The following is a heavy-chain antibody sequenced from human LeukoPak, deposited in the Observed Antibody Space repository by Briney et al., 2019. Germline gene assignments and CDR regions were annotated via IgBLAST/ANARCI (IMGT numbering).Heavy chain of an antibody. V-gene: IGHV4-38-2*02. CDR3: AREETYSDVSSGSAGGGKGNYLDY. Sequence: SETLSLTCTVSGYSISNGYYWGWMRQPPGKGLEWIGSIYHSGRTHYNPSLKSRVIIEVDTSKNYFSRKLSSVTAADTAMYYCAREETYSDVSSGSAGGGKGNYLDYWGQGILVTVSS. CDR1: GYSISNGYY. D-gene: IGHD3-22*01. CDR2: IYHSGRT. J-gene: IGHJ4*02.